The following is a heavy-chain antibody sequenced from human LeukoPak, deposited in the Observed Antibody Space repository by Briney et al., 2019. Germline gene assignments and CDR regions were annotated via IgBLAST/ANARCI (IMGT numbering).Heavy chain of an antibody. CDR2: TKSKTDGGTT. CDR1: GFTFTNAW. J-gene: IGHJ4*02. CDR3: STLSGGDSSNY. V-gene: IGHV3-15*01. D-gene: IGHD2-21*02. Sequence: GGSLRLSCAASGFTFTNAWMSWVRQAPGKGLEWVGLTKSKTDGGTTDYAAPVKGRFSISRDDSKNTLYLQMNSLKTEDTAVYYCSTLSGGDSSNYWGQGTLVTVSS.